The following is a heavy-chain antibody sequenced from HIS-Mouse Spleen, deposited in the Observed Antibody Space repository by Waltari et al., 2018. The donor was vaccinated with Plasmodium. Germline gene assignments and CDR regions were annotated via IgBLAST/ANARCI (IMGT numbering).Heavy chain of an antibody. CDR1: GFPFSSYW. J-gene: IGHJ3*02. V-gene: IGHV3-7*01. D-gene: IGHD7-27*01. Sequence: EVQLVESGGGLVQPGGSLRLSCAASGFPFSSYWLSWVLQAPGKGLEWVANIKQDGSEKYYVDSVKGRFTISRDNAKNSLYLQMNSLRAEDTAVYYCARLRRANWGMADAFDIWGQGTMVTVSS. CDR2: IKQDGSEK. CDR3: ARLRRANWGMADAFDI.